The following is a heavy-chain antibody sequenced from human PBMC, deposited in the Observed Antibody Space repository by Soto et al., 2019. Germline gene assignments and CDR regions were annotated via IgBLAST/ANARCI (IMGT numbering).Heavy chain of an antibody. CDR3: ARGGXCSSINCYEGYYYGMDV. V-gene: IGHV1-2*02. D-gene: IGHD2-2*03. CDR2: INSNSGAT. CDR1: RYPFADYY. Sequence: APVKVSCKASRYPFADYYIHWVRQSPGQGLEWMGWINSNSGATNYAQKFQGRVTMTRDTSISTVYMELSGLRFDDTAVIYCARGGXCSSINCYEGYYYGMDVWGQGTTVTVSS. J-gene: IGHJ6*01.